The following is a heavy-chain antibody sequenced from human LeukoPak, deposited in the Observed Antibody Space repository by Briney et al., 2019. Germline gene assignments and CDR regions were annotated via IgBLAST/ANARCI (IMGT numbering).Heavy chain of an antibody. J-gene: IGHJ4*02. CDR1: GFTFSSYG. V-gene: IGHV3-30*18. CDR2: IPYDGSNK. Sequence: PGGSLRLSCAASGFTFSSYGMHWVRQAPGKGLVWVAVIPYDGSNKYYADSVKGRFTISRDNSKNTLYLQMNSLRAEDTAVYYCAKTYYYDSSGYNYWGQGTLVTVSS. D-gene: IGHD3-22*01. CDR3: AKTYYYDSSGYNY.